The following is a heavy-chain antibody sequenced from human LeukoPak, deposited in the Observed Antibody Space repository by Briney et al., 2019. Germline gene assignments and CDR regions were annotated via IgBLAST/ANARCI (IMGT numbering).Heavy chain of an antibody. V-gene: IGHV3-23*01. D-gene: IGHD3-22*01. CDR2: ISGSAGTT. J-gene: IGHJ5*01. Sequence: GGSLTLSCAASGFTFSSMTWVRQAPGKGLEWVSTISGSAGTTYYADSVKGRFTLSRDNYKNMLFLQMNSLRVEDAALYYCAKLVHYYNSSETKDSWGQGTLVTVSS. CDR1: GFTFSS. CDR3: AKLVHYYNSSETKDS.